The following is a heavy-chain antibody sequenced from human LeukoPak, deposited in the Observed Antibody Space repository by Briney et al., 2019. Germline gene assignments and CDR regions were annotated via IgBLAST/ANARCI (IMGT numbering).Heavy chain of an antibody. J-gene: IGHJ4*02. Sequence: GGSLRLSCAASGFPFSSSAMTWVRQAPGKGLEWVSTITDTGDSTHYADSVKGRFTFSRDNSKNTLYLQMNSLRAEDTAVYYCATDREGDPSAYYLVGGQGTLITVSS. CDR3: ATDREGDPSAYYLV. D-gene: IGHD3-22*01. CDR1: GFPFSSSA. CDR2: ITDTGDST. V-gene: IGHV3-23*01.